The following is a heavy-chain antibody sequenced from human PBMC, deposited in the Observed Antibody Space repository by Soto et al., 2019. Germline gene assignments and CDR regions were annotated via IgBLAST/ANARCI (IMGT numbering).Heavy chain of an antibody. CDR3: ARFTYKSGFNWFDP. J-gene: IGHJ5*02. CDR1: GGSINSDY. D-gene: IGHD5-12*01. Sequence: EHLSLISTDSGGSINSDYWRLIRQSPGKGLEWIGYIYHMGGTDYNPSLKSRVTISIDKSKNQFSLNLRSVTAADTAVYFCARFTYKSGFNWFDPWGHGTQVTGSS. CDR2: IYHMGGT. V-gene: IGHV4-59*03.